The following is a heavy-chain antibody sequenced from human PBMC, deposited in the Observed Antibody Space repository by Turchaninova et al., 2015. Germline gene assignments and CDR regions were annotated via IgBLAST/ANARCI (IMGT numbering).Heavy chain of an antibody. D-gene: IGHD3-10*01. J-gene: IGHJ4*02. Sequence: VESGGGVVQPGRSLRLSCAASGFTFRTYGMYWVRQAPGKGLEWVAVISYDGSDKYSADSVKGRFTISRDNSKNTLFLQMNSLRAEDTAVYYCAKVRGSGSSNPPDYWGQGTLVTVSS. CDR1: GFTFRTYG. V-gene: IGHV3-30*18. CDR2: ISYDGSDK. CDR3: AKVRGSGSSNPPDY.